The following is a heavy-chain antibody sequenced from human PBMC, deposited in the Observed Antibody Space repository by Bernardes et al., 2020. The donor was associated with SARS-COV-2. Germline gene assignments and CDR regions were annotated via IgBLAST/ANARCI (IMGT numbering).Heavy chain of an antibody. V-gene: IGHV4-59*08. D-gene: IGHD3-10*01. J-gene: IGHJ2*01. CDR1: GGSISSYY. CDR2: IYYSGST. CDR3: ARHRGYFDL. Sequence: SETLSLTCTVSGGSISSYYWSWIRKRPGKGLEWIGYIYYSGSTNYNPSLKSRVTISVDTSKNQFSLKLSSVTAADTAVYYCARHRGYFDLWGRGTLVTVSS.